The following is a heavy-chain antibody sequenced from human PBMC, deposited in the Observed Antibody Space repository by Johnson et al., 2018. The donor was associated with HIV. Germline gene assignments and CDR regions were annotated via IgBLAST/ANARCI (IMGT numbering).Heavy chain of an antibody. D-gene: IGHD6-19*01. CDR2: ISFDGNLK. J-gene: IGHJ3*02. V-gene: IGHV3-30*03. Sequence: QVQLVESGGGVVQPGKSLTLSCVASGLSFSNFGIHWVRQAPGKGPEWVAVISFDGNLKKYADSVKGRFTISRDNSKNTLYLQMNSLRAEDTAVYYCARGRAVAGTRAFDIWGQGTMVTVSS. CDR1: GLSFSNFG. CDR3: ARGRAVAGTRAFDI.